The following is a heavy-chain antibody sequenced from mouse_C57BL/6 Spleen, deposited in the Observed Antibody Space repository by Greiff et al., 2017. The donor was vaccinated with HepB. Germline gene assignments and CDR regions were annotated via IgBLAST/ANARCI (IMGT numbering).Heavy chain of an antibody. D-gene: IGHD2-2*01. CDR3: TTVYGYDIYFDY. V-gene: IGHV14-1*01. J-gene: IGHJ2*01. Sequence: VQLQQSGAELVRPGASVKLSCTASGFNIKDYDKHWVKQRPEQGPEWIGRLDPEDGDTEYAPKFQGKATMTADTSSNTAYLQLSSLTSEDTAVYYCTTVYGYDIYFDYWGQGTTLTVSS. CDR2: LDPEDGDT. CDR1: GFNIKDYD.